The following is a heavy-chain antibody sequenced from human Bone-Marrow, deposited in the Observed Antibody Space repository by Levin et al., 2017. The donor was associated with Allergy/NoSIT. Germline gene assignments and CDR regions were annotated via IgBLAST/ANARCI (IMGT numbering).Heavy chain of an antibody. CDR3: AIPRVTTFCGGDCPLDS. CDR2: INPDSGDT. CDR1: GYRFSDYY. J-gene: IGHJ4*02. D-gene: IGHD2-21*02. V-gene: IGHV1-2*02. Sequence: GESLKISCKSSGYRFSDYYIHWVRQAPGQGLQWMGWINPDSGDTVYAQKFQGRVTMTRDTSTTTAYMDLSRLTSDDTAVYYCAIPRVTTFCGGDCPLDSWGQGALVSVSS.